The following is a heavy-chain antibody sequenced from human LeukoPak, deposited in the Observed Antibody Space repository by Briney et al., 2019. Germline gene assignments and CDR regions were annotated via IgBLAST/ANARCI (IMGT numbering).Heavy chain of an antibody. CDR3: ARDLGSTTAAADY. CDR1: GYTFSSNG. D-gene: IGHD2-2*01. CDR2: ISANNGDT. V-gene: IGHV1-18*01. Sequence: ASVKVSCKASGYTFSSNGIAWVRQAPGQGLEWMGRISANNGDTNYAQKLQGRVTMTTDTSTSTAYMELRSLRSDDTAVYYCARDLGSTTAAADYWGQGTLVTVSS. J-gene: IGHJ4*02.